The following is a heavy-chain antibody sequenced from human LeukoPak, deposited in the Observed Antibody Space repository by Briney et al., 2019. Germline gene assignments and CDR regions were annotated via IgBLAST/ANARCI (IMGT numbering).Heavy chain of an antibody. D-gene: IGHD6-19*01. V-gene: IGHV1-2*02. CDR3: ASVYNSGWNFHY. CDR2: INPNTGGT. CDR1: GYTFTAYY. Sequence: ASVKVSCKASGYTFTAYYLHWVRQAPGQGLEWMGWINPNTGGTNYAQKFQGRVTMTRDTSISTAYIELSRLKPDDTAVYYCASVYNSGWNFHYWGQGTLVTVSS. J-gene: IGHJ4*02.